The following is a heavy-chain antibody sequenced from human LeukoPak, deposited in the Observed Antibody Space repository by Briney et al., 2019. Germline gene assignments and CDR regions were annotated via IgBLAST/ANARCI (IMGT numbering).Heavy chain of an antibody. CDR3: ARDWIGDGYNYYHYFDY. CDR2: ISSSGSTI. D-gene: IGHD5-24*01. Sequence: PGGSLRLSCSASGFTFSVSYMSWIRQAPGKGLEWISYISSSGSTIYYADPVKGRFTISRDNAKNSLYLQMNRLRAEDTAVYYCARDWIGDGYNYYHYFDYWGQGTLVTVSS. V-gene: IGHV3-11*01. CDR1: GFTFSVSY. J-gene: IGHJ4*02.